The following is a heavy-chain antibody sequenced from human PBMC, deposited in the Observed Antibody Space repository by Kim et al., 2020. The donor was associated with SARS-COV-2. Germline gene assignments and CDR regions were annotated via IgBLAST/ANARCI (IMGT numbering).Heavy chain of an antibody. CDR3: ARAGHCSSSSCSRHFYFD. CDR2: IGTIGDT. Sequence: GVSLRLSCTASGFTFSTYDMHWVRQGTGKGLEWVSAIGTIGDTFYPVSVKGRFTISRDNAKNSLYLQMNSLGAGDTAVYYCARAGHCSSSSCSRHFYFD. D-gene: IGHD2-2*01. V-gene: IGHV3-13*01. J-gene: IGHJ4*01. CDR1: GFTFSTYD.